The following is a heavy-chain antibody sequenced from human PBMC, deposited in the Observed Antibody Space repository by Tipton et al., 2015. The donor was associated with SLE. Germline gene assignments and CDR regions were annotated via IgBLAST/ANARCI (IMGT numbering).Heavy chain of an antibody. D-gene: IGHD5-12*01. CDR2: IYYSGST. CDR1: GGSFSIYY. Sequence: TLSLTCAVYGGSFSIYYWSWIRQPPGKGLEWIGSIYYSGSTYYNPSLKSRVTISVDTSKNQFSLKLSSVTAADTAVYYCASSKRGPGYGGYFDYWGQGTLVTVSS. V-gene: IGHV4-34*01. CDR3: ASSKRGPGYGGYFDY. J-gene: IGHJ4*02.